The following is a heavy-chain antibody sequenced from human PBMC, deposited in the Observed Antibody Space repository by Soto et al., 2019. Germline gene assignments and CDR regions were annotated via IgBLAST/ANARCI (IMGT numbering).Heavy chain of an antibody. D-gene: IGHD3-22*01. CDR1: GGSVSSGSYY. Sequence: QVQLQESGPGLVKPSETLSLTCTVSGGSVSSGSYYWSWIRQPPGKGLEWIGYVYYSGSTNYNPSLKSRVTISVDTSKNQVSLKLSSVTAADTAVYYCARSYYYDSSAFDYWGQGTLVTVSS. CDR2: VYYSGST. CDR3: ARSYYYDSSAFDY. V-gene: IGHV4-61*01. J-gene: IGHJ4*02.